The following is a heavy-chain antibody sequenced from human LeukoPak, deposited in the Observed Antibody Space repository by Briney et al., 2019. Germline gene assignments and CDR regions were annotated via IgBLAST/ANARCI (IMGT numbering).Heavy chain of an antibody. Sequence: GGSLRLSCAASGFAFSSHAMTWVRQAPGKGLEWVSSISGSSEKTYYADSVKGRFTISRDSSQKILNLQMSNLRVEDTAIYYCARGSTYDFWSGDALDVWGQGTMVTVAS. CDR1: GFAFSSHA. CDR2: ISGSSEKT. V-gene: IGHV3-23*01. J-gene: IGHJ3*01. CDR3: ARGSTYDFWSGDALDV. D-gene: IGHD3-3*01.